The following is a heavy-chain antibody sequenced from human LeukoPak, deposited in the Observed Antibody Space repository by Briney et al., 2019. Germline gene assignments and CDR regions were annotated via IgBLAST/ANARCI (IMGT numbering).Heavy chain of an antibody. J-gene: IGHJ4*02. D-gene: IGHD3-10*01. V-gene: IGHV3-73*01. CDR3: TTAGYVRGVIGPFY. Sequence: GGSLRLSCAASGFTFSGSAMQWVRQASGKGLEWVGRIRSKANSYATAYAASVKGRFTISRDDSKNTAYLQMNSLKTEDTAVYYCTTAGYVRGVIGPFYWGQGTLVTVSS. CDR2: IRSKANSYAT. CDR1: GFTFSGSA.